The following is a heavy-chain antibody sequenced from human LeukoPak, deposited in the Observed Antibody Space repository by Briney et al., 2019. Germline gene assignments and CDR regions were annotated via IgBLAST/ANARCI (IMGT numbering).Heavy chain of an antibody. Sequence: GGSLRLSCAASGFTFSSYSMNWVRQAPGKGLEWVSSISSSSYIYYADSVKGRFTISRDNAKNSLYLQMNSLRAEDTAVYYCARDLGYCSSTSCYLGVWFDPWGQGTLVTVSS. CDR3: ARDLGYCSSTSCYLGVWFDP. V-gene: IGHV3-21*01. CDR2: ISSSSYI. CDR1: GFTFSSYS. J-gene: IGHJ5*02. D-gene: IGHD2-2*01.